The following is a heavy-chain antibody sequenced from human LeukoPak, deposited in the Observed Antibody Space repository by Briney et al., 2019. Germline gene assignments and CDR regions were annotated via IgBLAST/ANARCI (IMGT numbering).Heavy chain of an antibody. CDR3: ARGGAAAGNFDY. CDR2: SNAGNGDT. Sequence: ASGKVSCKASGYTFTSYAMLWVREAPGQRVEWMGGSNAGNGDTKNSQKSQGRVTITKATSARTAYLELSSLRAEDTAVYYCARGGAAAGNFDYWGQGTLVTVSS. V-gene: IGHV1-3*01. CDR1: GYTFTSYA. J-gene: IGHJ4*02. D-gene: IGHD6-13*01.